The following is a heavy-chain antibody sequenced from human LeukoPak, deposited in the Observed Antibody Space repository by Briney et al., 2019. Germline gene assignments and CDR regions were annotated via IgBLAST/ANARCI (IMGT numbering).Heavy chain of an antibody. CDR2: INSDGSST. Sequence: GGSLRLSCAASGFTFSSYWMHWVRQAPGKGLVWVSRINSDGSSTSYADSVKGRFTISRDNAKNSLYLQMNSLRAEDTAVYYCARPVDYYGSGNGYFDYWGQGTLVTVSS. J-gene: IGHJ4*02. CDR3: ARPVDYYGSGNGYFDY. CDR1: GFTFSSYW. D-gene: IGHD3-10*01. V-gene: IGHV3-74*01.